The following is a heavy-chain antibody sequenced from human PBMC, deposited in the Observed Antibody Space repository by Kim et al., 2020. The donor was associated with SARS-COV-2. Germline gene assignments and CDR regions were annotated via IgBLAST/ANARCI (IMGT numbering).Heavy chain of an antibody. D-gene: IGHD3-10*01. Sequence: GGSLRLSCAASGFTFSGSAMHWVRQASGKGLEWVGRIRSKANSYATAYAASVKGRFTISRDDSKNTAYLQMNSLKTEDTAVYYCTRHVMVRGEGGYYYYYGMDVWGQGTTVTVSS. CDR1: GFTFSGSA. CDR2: IRSKANSYAT. J-gene: IGHJ6*02. V-gene: IGHV3-73*01. CDR3: TRHVMVRGEGGYYYYYGMDV.